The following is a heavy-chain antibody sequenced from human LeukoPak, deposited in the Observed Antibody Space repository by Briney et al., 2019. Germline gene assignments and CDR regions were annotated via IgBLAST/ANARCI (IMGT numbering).Heavy chain of an antibody. CDR2: IYFSGST. J-gene: IGHJ4*02. D-gene: IGHD6-13*01. V-gene: IGHV4-59*01. CDR3: ARGPQAGNFDY. Sequence: PSETLSLTCTVSGGSISSYYWSWIRQPPGKGLEWIGYIYFSGSTNYNPSLKSRVTISVDTSKNQFSLKLNSVTAADTAVYYCARGPQAGNFDYWGQGTLSPSPQ. CDR1: GGSISSYY.